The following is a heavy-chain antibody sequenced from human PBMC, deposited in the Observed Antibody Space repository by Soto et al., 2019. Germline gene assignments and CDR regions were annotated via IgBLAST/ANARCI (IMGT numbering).Heavy chain of an antibody. CDR2: ISSSSSTI. V-gene: IGHV3-48*02. J-gene: IGHJ6*02. CDR1: RFTFSSYS. CDR3: ARDEWLPYYYGMDV. D-gene: IGHD5-12*01. Sequence: GGSLRLSCAASRFTFSSYSMNWVRQAPGKGLEWVSYISSSSSTIYYADSVKGRFTISRDNAKNSLYLQMNSLRDEDTAVYYCARDEWLPYYYGMDVWGQGTTVTVSS.